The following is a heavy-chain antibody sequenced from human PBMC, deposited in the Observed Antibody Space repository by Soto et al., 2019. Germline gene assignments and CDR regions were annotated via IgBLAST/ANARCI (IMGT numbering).Heavy chain of an antibody. D-gene: IGHD3-10*02. CDR2: ISAYNGNT. V-gene: IGHV1-18*04. CDR3: ARDRWDQCSPYMDV. CDR1: GYTFRSYG. J-gene: IGHJ6*03. Sequence: ASVKVSCKASGYTFRSYGIRWVRQAPGQGLEWMGWISAYNGNTNDAQKFQGRVTMTTDTSTSTAYMELRSLKSDDTAVYYCARDRWDQCSPYMDVWGTGTTVTVSS.